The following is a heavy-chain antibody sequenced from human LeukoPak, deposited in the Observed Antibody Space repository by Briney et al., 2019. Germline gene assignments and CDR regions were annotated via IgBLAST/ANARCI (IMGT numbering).Heavy chain of an antibody. D-gene: IGHD6-19*01. CDR1: GGSISSYY. CDR3: ARGIAVAPQFDY. J-gene: IGHJ4*02. Sequence: PSETLSLTCTVSGGSISSYYWSWIRQPPGKGLEWIGYIYYSGSTKYKPSLKSRVTISVDTSKNQFSLKLSSVTAADTAVYYCARGIAVAPQFDYWGQGTLVTVSS. CDR2: IYYSGST. V-gene: IGHV4-59*01.